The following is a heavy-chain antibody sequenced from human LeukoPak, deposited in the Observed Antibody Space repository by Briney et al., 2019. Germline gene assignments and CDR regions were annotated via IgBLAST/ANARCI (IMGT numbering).Heavy chain of an antibody. D-gene: IGHD2-15*01. CDR2: ISAYNGNT. Sequence: ASVKVSCKASGYTFTSYGISWVRQAPGQGLEWMGWISAYNGNTNYAQKLQGRVTMTTDTSTSTAYMELSSLRSDATTVYYCAKDRDYSRWYFDLWGRGTLVTVSS. CDR1: GYTFTSYG. J-gene: IGHJ2*01. CDR3: AKDRDYSRWYFDL. V-gene: IGHV1-18*01.